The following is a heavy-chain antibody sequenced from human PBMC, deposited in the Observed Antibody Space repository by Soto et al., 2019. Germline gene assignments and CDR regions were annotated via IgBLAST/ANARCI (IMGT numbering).Heavy chain of an antibody. CDR1: GFTVSSNY. D-gene: IGHD3-9*01. V-gene: IGHV3-53*01. Sequence: GGSLRLSCAASGFTVSSNYMSWVRQAPGKGLEWVSVIYSGGSTYYADSVKGRFTISRDNSKNTLYLQMNSLRAEDTAVYYCARGYFDWLYYFDYWGQGTLVTVSS. CDR3: ARGYFDWLYYFDY. J-gene: IGHJ4*02. CDR2: IYSGGST.